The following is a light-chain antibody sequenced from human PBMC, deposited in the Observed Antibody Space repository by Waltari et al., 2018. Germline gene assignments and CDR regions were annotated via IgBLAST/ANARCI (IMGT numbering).Light chain of an antibody. CDR2: EVT. V-gene: IGLV2-8*01. CDR1: SSDVGAYNY. CDR3: SSYAGSDNLV. J-gene: IGLJ2*01. Sequence: QSALTQPPSASGSPGQSVTISCTGTSSDVGAYNYVSWYQPPPGKAPKLMISEVTKRPSGVHDRVSGSKSGNTASLTVSGLQAEDEADYYCSSYAGSDNLVFGGGTTLTVL.